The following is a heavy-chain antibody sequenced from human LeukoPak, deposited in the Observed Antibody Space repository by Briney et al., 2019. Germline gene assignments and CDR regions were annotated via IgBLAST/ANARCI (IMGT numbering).Heavy chain of an antibody. V-gene: IGHV4-59*07. CDR2: IYYSGST. D-gene: IGHD2-2*01. J-gene: IGHJ5*02. CDR3: ARVTYCSSTSCGFDP. Sequence: SDPLSLTCTVCGRSLSSYYWSWIRQPPGKALVWMGYIYYSGSTTYNPSLKSPVTISVDTYKNQFSLKLSSVTAADTAVYYCARVTYCSSTSCGFDPWGQGTLVTVSS. CDR1: GRSLSSYY.